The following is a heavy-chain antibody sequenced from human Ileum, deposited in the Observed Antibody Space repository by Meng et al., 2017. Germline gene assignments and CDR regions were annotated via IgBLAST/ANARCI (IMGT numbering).Heavy chain of an antibody. D-gene: IGHD3-9*01. Sequence: QLQVTKLGPGLGRPSATLALPCIVSRASTSSTTTVYSWGWIRQPPGKGLEWIGSIYSTGTTYYNPSLESRVTISRDTSKNQFSLKPTSVTAADTAVYYCARQPTGYPNWFDPWGQGTLVTVSS. CDR3: ARQPTGYPNWFDP. CDR2: IYSTGTT. J-gene: IGHJ5*02. V-gene: IGHV4-39*07. CDR1: RASTSSTTTVYS.